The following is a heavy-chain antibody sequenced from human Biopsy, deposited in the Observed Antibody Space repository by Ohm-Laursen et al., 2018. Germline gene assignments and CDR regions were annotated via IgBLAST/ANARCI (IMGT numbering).Heavy chain of an antibody. V-gene: IGHV1-69*06. CDR3: ATKLTGYFHH. D-gene: IGHD3-9*01. Sequence: GSSVKVSCKAPEGTFSNYGVNWVRQAPGQGLEWLGGNIPILGTGNYAQKFQDRVTVAADTSTSTATMELRSLRSDDTAVYYCATKLTGYFHHWGQGTLVIVS. CDR2: NIPILGTG. J-gene: IGHJ1*01. CDR1: EGTFSNYG.